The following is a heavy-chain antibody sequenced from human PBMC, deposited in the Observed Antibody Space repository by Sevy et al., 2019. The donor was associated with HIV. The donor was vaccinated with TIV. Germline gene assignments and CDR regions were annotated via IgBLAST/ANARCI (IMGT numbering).Heavy chain of an antibody. Sequence: GGCLRLSCEASGFTFSSSRMSWVRQAPGKGLEWVANIKEDGSGKLYVDSVKGRFTISIDNTENSLYLQMNSLRAEDTAVYYCARVGGYYWNYPFDDWGQGTLVTVSS. CDR2: IKEDGSGK. CDR1: GFTFSSSR. J-gene: IGHJ4*02. CDR3: ARVGGYYWNYPFDD. V-gene: IGHV3-7*01. D-gene: IGHD1-7*01.